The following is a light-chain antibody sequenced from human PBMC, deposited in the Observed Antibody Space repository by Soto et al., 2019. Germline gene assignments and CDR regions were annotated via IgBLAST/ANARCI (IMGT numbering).Light chain of an antibody. J-gene: IGLJ1*01. CDR2: EVN. Sequence: QSVLTQPASVSGSPGQSITISCTGTSSDVGAYTSVSWYQHHPGKAPKVIIYEVNKRPSGISNRFSGSKSVNTASLTTSGLQPDDEAHYYCSSYTSDNRDYVFGTGTKVTVL. V-gene: IGLV2-14*01. CDR1: SSDVGAYTS. CDR3: SSYTSDNRDYV.